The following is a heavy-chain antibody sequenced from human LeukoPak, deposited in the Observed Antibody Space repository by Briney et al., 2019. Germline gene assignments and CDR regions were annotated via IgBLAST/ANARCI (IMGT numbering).Heavy chain of an antibody. D-gene: IGHD3-22*01. CDR1: LGSISSSSYY. V-gene: IGHV4-39*07. CDR2: IYVGGST. Sequence: SETLSLTCTVSLGSISSSSYYWGWIRQPPEKGLDWVGNIYVGGSTYYHPSLNSRVTLSLDTSRNQISLELNSVTAADTAVYYCARHQYYYDSSGFFDYWGQGTVVTVSS. CDR3: ARHQYYYDSSGFFDY. J-gene: IGHJ4*02.